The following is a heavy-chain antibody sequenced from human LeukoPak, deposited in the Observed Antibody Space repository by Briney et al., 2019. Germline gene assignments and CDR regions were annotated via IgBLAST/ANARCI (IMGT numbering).Heavy chain of an antibody. J-gene: IGHJ5*02. V-gene: IGHV4-4*07. D-gene: IGHD3-16*02. Sequence: SETLSLTCTGSGGSISSYYWSWIRQPAGKGLEWIGRIYTSGSTNYNPSLKSRVTMSVDTSKNQFSLKLSSVTAADTAVYYCARDICVWGSYRSEDWFDPWGQGTLVTGSS. CDR3: ARDICVWGSYRSEDWFDP. CDR1: GGSISSYY. CDR2: IYTSGST.